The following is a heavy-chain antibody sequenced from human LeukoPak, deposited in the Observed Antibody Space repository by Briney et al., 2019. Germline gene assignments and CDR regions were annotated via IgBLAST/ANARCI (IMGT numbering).Heavy chain of an antibody. V-gene: IGHV4-39*01. CDR1: GGSINTNSYY. J-gene: IGHJ4*02. D-gene: IGHD2-21*01. CDR2: ISNSGRT. Sequence: SETLSLTCTVSGGSINTNSYYWAWIRQPPGKGLEWLGTISNSGRTYYNPSLKSRVTISLDTTKNQFSLNLSYVTATGTAVYYCTRNSGTSSLDYWGRGTLVTVSS. CDR3: TRNSGTSSLDY.